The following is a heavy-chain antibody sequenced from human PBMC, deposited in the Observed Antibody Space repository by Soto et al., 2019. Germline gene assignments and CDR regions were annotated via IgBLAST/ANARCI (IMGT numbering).Heavy chain of an antibody. CDR1: GGSISSGGTGSY. V-gene: IGHV4-31*03. D-gene: IGHD1-1*01. CDR2: IYYTGNT. CDR3: ASGHDAYKVRY. J-gene: IGHJ4*02. Sequence: QVQLQESGPGLVKPSQTLSLTCTVSGGSISSGGTGSYWTWIRQLPGKGLEWIGYIYYTGNTYYNPSPKRRPTISIDTPENHFLLKLTSVTAADTAVYFCASGHDAYKVRYWGQGTLVTVSS.